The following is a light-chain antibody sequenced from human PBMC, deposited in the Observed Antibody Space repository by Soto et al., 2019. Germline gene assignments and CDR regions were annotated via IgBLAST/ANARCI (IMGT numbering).Light chain of an antibody. CDR1: ISDFVIYNY. CDR3: SSHTTSSALQV. CDR2: GVS. V-gene: IGLV2-14*01. Sequence: QSVRTQPASVSGYTGQSITISCTGTISDFVIYNYVSWYQQHPGRAPKLMLYGVSNRPSGVSNRFSGSKSGNTASLTISGLQAEDEADYYCSSHTTSSALQVFGTGTKVTVL. J-gene: IGLJ1*01.